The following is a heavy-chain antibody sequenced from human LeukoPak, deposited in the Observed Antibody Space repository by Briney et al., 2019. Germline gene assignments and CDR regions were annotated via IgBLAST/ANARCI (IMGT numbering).Heavy chain of an antibody. V-gene: IGHV2-70*11. D-gene: IGHD6-13*01. CDR1: GFSLSTSGMC. J-gene: IGHJ6*03. Sequence: SGPALVKPTQTLTLTCTFSGFSLSTSGMCVSWIRQPPGKALEWLARIDWDDDKYYSTSLKTRLTISKDTSKNQVVLTMINMDPVDTATYYCARILYSSSSGYYYMDVWGKGTTVTVSS. CDR2: IDWDDDK. CDR3: ARILYSSSSGYYYMDV.